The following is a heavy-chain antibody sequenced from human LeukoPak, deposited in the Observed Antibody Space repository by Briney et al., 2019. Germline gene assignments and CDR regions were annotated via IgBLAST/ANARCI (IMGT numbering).Heavy chain of an antibody. Sequence: PGGSLRLSCAASGFTFDDYGMSWVRQAPGKGLEWVSGINWNGGSTGYADSVKGRFTISRDNAKNSLYLQMNSLRAEDTALYYCARDPGIAVAGTGSFDYWGQGTLVTVSS. CDR1: GFTFDDYG. CDR3: ARDPGIAVAGTGSFDY. CDR2: INWNGGST. V-gene: IGHV3-20*04. D-gene: IGHD6-19*01. J-gene: IGHJ4*02.